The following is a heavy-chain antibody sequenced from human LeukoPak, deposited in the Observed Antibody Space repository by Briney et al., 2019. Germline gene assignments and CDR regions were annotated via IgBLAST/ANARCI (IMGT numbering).Heavy chain of an antibody. J-gene: IGHJ3*02. D-gene: IGHD1-1*01. CDR3: ARGGRADDAFDI. CDR2: IYYSGNT. CDR1: GGSISSYY. Sequence: SETLSLTCTVSGGSISSYYWSWIRQPPGKGLEWIGYIYYSGNTNYNPSLKSRVTIPVDTSKNQFSLKLSSVTAADTAVYYCARGGRADDAFDIWGQGTIVTVSS. V-gene: IGHV4-59*12.